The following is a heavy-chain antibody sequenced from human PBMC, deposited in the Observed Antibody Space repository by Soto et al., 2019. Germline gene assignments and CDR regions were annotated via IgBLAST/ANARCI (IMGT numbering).Heavy chain of an antibody. CDR1: GYTFTSYA. Sequence: ASVKVSCKASGYTFTSYAMHWVRQAPGQRLEWMGWINAGNGKTKYSQKFQGRVTITTDTSASTAYMELSSLRSDDTAVYYCASAQKRLRFLELLLNTAPFDMGGQGTMVTVS. CDR2: INAGNGKT. CDR3: ASAQKRLRFLELLLNTAPFDM. D-gene: IGHD3-3*01. J-gene: IGHJ3*02. V-gene: IGHV1-3*01.